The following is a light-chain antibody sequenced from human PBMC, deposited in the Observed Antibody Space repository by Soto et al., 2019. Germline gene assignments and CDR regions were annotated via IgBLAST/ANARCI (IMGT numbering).Light chain of an antibody. Sequence: NFMLTQPHSVSESPGKTITISCTRSSGSIASNYVQWYQQRPGSAPTTVIYEDYQRPSGVPDRFSGSIDSSSNSASLTISGLKTEDEADYYCQSYDRSEDVIFGGGTKLTVL. CDR2: EDY. V-gene: IGLV6-57*04. CDR1: SGSIASNY. J-gene: IGLJ2*01. CDR3: QSYDRSEDVI.